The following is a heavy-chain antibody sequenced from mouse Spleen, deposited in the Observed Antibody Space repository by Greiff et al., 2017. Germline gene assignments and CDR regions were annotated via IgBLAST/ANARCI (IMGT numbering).Heavy chain of an antibody. J-gene: IGHJ2*01. V-gene: IGHV5-16*01. CDR1: GFTFSDYY. Sequence: EVKVEESEGGLVQPGSSMKLSCTASGFTFSDYYMAWVRQVPEKGLEWVANINYDGSSTYYLDSLKSRFIISRDNAKNILYLQMSSLKSEDTATYYCARDLGRTYFDYWGQGTTLTVSS. CDR3: ARDLGRTYFDY. D-gene: IGHD4-1*01. CDR2: INYDGSST.